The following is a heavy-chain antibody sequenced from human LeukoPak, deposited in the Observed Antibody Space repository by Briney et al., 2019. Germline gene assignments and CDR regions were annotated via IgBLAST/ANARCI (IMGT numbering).Heavy chain of an antibody. CDR3: ARDFSDIVVVVAASKLGYMDV. V-gene: IGHV3-33*01. CDR2: IWYDGSNK. Sequence: GGSLRLSCAASGFTFSSYGMHWVRQAPGKGLEWVAVIWYDGSNKYYADSVNGRFTISRDNSKNTLYLQMNSLRAEDTAVYYCARDFSDIVVVVAASKLGYMDVWGKGTTVTVSS. D-gene: IGHD2-15*01. CDR1: GFTFSSYG. J-gene: IGHJ6*03.